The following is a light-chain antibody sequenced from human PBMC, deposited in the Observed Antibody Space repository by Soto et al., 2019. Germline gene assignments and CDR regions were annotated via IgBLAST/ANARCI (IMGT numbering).Light chain of an antibody. Sequence: EVVLTQSPDTLSLSPGERATLSCRASQTISSNYVAWYQQKPGQAPRLLIYSASSRATGIPDRFSGSGSGTHFTRTISRLEPEDFAVYYCQQYGIVFGPGTKVDIK. CDR2: SAS. J-gene: IGKJ3*01. CDR3: QQYGIV. CDR1: QTISSNY. V-gene: IGKV3-20*01.